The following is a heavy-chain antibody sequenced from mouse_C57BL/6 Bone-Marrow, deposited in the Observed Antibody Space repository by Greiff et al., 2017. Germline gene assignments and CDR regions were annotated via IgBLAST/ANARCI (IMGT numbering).Heavy chain of an antibody. Sequence: EVMLVESGGGLVKPGGSLKLSCAASGFTFSSYAMSWVRQTPEKRLEWVATISDGGSYTYYPDNVKGRFTISRDNAKNNLYLQMSHLKAEDTAMYYCARERVVTSNFDVWGTGTTVTVSS. CDR1: GFTFSSYA. CDR2: ISDGGSYT. V-gene: IGHV5-4*01. J-gene: IGHJ1*03. D-gene: IGHD2-5*01. CDR3: ARERVVTSNFDV.